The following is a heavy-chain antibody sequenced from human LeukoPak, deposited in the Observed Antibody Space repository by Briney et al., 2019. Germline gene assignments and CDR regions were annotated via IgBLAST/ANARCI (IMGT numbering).Heavy chain of an antibody. J-gene: IGHJ4*02. Sequence: GGSLRLSCAASGFTFSSYGMHWVRQAPGKGLEWVAVIWYDGSNKYYADSVKGRFTISRDNSKNTLYLQMNSLRAEDTAVYYCARDGDSGHPFDYWGQGTLVTVSS. CDR1: GFTFSSYG. V-gene: IGHV3-33*01. D-gene: IGHD2-15*01. CDR3: ARDGDSGHPFDY. CDR2: IWYDGSNK.